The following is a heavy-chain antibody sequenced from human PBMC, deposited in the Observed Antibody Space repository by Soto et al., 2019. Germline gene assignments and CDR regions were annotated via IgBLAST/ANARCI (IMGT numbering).Heavy chain of an antibody. V-gene: IGHV3-11*06. CDR3: ARNYDSSGYPLDY. J-gene: IGHJ4*02. CDR1: GFTFSDYY. Sequence: GGSLRLSCAASGFTFSDYYMSWIRQAPGKGLEWVSYISSSSSYTNYADSVKGRFTISRDNAKNSLYLQMNSLRAEDTAVYYCARNYDSSGYPLDYWGQGTLVTVSS. D-gene: IGHD3-22*01. CDR2: ISSSSSYT.